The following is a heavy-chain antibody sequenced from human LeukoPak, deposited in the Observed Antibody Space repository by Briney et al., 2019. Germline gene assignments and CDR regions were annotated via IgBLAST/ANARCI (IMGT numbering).Heavy chain of an antibody. CDR3: ARINYIKNAFDI. J-gene: IGHJ3*02. Sequence: PSETLSLTCTVSGGSISSSSYYWGWIRQPPGKGLEWIGSIYYSGSTYYNPSLKSRVTISVDTSKNQFSLKLSSVTAADTAVYYCARINYIKNAFDIWGQGTMVTVSS. CDR1: GGSISSSSYY. CDR2: IYYSGST. V-gene: IGHV4-39*01. D-gene: IGHD1-7*01.